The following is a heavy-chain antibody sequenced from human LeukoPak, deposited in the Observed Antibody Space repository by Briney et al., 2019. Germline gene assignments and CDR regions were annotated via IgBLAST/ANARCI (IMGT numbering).Heavy chain of an antibody. J-gene: IGHJ4*02. CDR2: IKQDGSKK. CDR3: ASQPAAADVDY. D-gene: IGHD2-2*01. Sequence: GALRLSCAASGFTFSSYWMTWVSQAPGKGLEWVANIKQDGSKKTYVDSVKGRFTISRDNAKNSLYLQMNSLRADDTGVYYCASQPAAADVDYWGQGTLVTVSS. CDR1: GFTFSSYW. V-gene: IGHV3-7*03.